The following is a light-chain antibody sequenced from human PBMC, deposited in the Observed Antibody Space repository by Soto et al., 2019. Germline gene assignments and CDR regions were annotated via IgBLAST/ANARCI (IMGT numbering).Light chain of an antibody. Sequence: EIVLTQSPATLSLSPGERATLSCRASQSVSSYLAGYQQKPGQAPRLLIYDASNRATGIPARFSGSGSGTDFTLTISSLEAEDFAVYYCHQRSNWLDTFGQGTRLEI. CDR1: QSVSSY. CDR3: HQRSNWLDT. CDR2: DAS. V-gene: IGKV3-11*01. J-gene: IGKJ5*01.